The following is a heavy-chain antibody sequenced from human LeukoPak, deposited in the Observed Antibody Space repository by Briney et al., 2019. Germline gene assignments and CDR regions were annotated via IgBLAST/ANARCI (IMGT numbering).Heavy chain of an antibody. CDR2: ISGDGGTT. J-gene: IGHJ4*02. V-gene: IGHV3-43*02. D-gene: IGHD2-15*01. CDR1: GFTFDDYA. CDR3: AKSVISVVAASPLDY. Sequence: GGSLRLSCAASGFTFDDYAMHWVRQVPGKGLDWVSLISGDGGTTYYADSVKGRFTISRDNSKNTLYLQMNSLRAEDTAVYYCAKSVISVVAASPLDYWGQGTLVTVSS.